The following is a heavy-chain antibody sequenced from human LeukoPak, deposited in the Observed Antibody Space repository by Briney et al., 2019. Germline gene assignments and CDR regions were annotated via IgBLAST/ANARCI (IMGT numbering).Heavy chain of an antibody. CDR3: ARDRSDNWGLFDY. CDR2: IYYSGNT. V-gene: IGHV4-39*07. J-gene: IGHJ4*02. CDR1: GGSTSSSPYY. D-gene: IGHD1-1*01. Sequence: SETLSLTCAVSGGSTSSSPYYWGWIRQPPGKGLEWIGSIYYSGNTYHNPSLKSRVTISVDTSKNQFSLKLSSLTAADTAVYYCARDRSDNWGLFDYWGQGTLVTVSS.